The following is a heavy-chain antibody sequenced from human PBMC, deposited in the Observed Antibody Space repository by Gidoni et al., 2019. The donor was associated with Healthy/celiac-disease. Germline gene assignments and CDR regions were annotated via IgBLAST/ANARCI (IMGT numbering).Heavy chain of an antibody. V-gene: IGHV1-69*01. J-gene: IGHJ6*02. CDR2: IIPIFGTA. D-gene: IGHD6-13*01. CDR3: ASGWQQLVLYYGMDV. Sequence: GQGLEWMGGIIPIFGTANYAQKFQGRVTITADESTSTAYMELSSLRSEDTAVYYCASGWQQLVLYYGMDVWGQGTTVTVSS.